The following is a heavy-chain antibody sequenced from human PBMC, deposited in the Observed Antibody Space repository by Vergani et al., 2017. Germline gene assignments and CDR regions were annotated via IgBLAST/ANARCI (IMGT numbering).Heavy chain of an antibody. CDR2: INHSGST. CDR1: GRSFSGYY. Sequence: QVQLQQLGAGLLKPSETLSLTCPAYGRSFSGYYWSWIRQPPGKGLEWIGEINHSGSTNYNPSLKSRGTISVDTSKNQFSLKLSAVTAAGTAVYYCARVYTYYDFWSGSIGGNWFDPWSQGTLVTVSS. D-gene: IGHD3-3*01. V-gene: IGHV4-34*01. CDR3: ARVYTYYDFWSGSIGGNWFDP. J-gene: IGHJ5*02.